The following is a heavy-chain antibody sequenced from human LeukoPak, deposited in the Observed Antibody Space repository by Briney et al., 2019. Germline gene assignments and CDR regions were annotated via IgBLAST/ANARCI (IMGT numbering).Heavy chain of an antibody. J-gene: IGHJ4*02. Sequence: GASVKVSCKASGYTFTSYGISWVRQAPGQGLEWMGIINPSGGSTSYAQKFQGRVTMTRDMSTSTVYMELSSLRSEDTAVYYCARDYNDSSGYYGWLDYWGQGTLVTVSS. D-gene: IGHD3-22*01. V-gene: IGHV1-46*01. CDR2: INPSGGST. CDR3: ARDYNDSSGYYGWLDY. CDR1: GYTFTSYG.